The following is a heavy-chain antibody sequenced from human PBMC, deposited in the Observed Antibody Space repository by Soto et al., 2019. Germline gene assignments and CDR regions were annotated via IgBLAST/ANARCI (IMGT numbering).Heavy chain of an antibody. J-gene: IGHJ4*02. CDR3: ARDHDS. CDR2: IYYSGST. Sequence: QVQLQESGPGLVKPSETLSLTCTVSGGSISSYYWSWIRQPPGKGLEWIGYIYYSGSTNYNPSLKSRVTISVDTSKNQFSLKLSSGTAADTAVYYCARDHDSWGQGTLVTVSS. CDR1: GGSISSYY. V-gene: IGHV4-59*12.